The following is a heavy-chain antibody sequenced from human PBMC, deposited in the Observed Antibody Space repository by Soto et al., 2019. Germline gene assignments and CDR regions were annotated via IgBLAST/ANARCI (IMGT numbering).Heavy chain of an antibody. V-gene: IGHV1-69*01. D-gene: IGHD1-26*01. CDR2: IVPMLGTP. Sequence: QVQLVQSGAEVKEPGSSVRVSCKASGGTFDNFIMNWVRQTPGQGLEWMGGIVPMLGTPTYAEKLKGRVTISATGSTSTLYMEVTSLRSEDTAIYYCARNGTYSSSLSQYSGMDVWGQGTTVTVSS. J-gene: IGHJ6*02. CDR3: ARNGTYSSSLSQYSGMDV. CDR1: GGTFDNFI.